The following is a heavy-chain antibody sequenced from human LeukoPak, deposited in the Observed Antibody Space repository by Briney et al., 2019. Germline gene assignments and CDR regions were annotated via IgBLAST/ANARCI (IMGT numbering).Heavy chain of an antibody. CDR1: GFTFSSYS. V-gene: IGHV3-21*04. D-gene: IGHD6-13*01. J-gene: IGHJ5*02. CDR3: ARDSPHIAAAGKGFDP. CDR2: ISSSSSYI. Sequence: GGSLRLSCAASGFTFSSYSMNWVRQAPGKGLEWVSSISSSSSYIYYADSVKSRFTISRDNAKNSLYLQMNSLRAEDTAVYYCARDSPHIAAAGKGFDPWGQGTLVTVSS.